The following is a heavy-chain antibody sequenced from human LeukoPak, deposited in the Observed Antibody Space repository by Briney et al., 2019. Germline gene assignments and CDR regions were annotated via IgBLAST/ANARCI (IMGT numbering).Heavy chain of an antibody. D-gene: IGHD2-15*01. J-gene: IGHJ5*02. V-gene: IGHV1-8*01. Sequence: ASVKVSCKASGYTFTNYDINWVRQATGQGLEWMGWMNPNSGNTSYAQKFQGRVTMTRDTSTSTVYMELSSLRSEDTAVYYCARDPSSYCSGGSCYTNWFDPWGQGTLVTVSS. CDR2: MNPNSGNT. CDR3: ARDPSSYCSGGSCYTNWFDP. CDR1: GYTFTNYD.